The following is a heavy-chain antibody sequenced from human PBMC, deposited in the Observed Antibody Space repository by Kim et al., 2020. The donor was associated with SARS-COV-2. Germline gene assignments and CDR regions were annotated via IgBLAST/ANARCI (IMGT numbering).Heavy chain of an antibody. Sequence: STNYNPSLKSRVTISVDTSKNQFSLKLSSVTAADTAVYYCARSVLRFSFDPWGQGTLVTVSS. D-gene: IGHD3-3*01. V-gene: IGHV4-59*01. CDR3: ARSVLRFSFDP. J-gene: IGHJ5*02. CDR2: ST.